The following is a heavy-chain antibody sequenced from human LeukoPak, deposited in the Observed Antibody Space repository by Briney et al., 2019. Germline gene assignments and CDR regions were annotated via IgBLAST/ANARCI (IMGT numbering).Heavy chain of an antibody. J-gene: IGHJ4*02. CDR2: IYPGDSDT. D-gene: IGHD3-10*01. CDR3: ARLDGSGSYYPPYFDY. Sequence: GESLKISCKGSGYSFTSYWIGWVRPMPGKGLGRMGIIYPGDSDTRYSPSFQGQVTISADTSISTAYLQWSSVKASDTAMYYCARLDGSGSYYPPYFDYWGQGTLVTVSS. CDR1: GYSFTSYW. V-gene: IGHV5-51*01.